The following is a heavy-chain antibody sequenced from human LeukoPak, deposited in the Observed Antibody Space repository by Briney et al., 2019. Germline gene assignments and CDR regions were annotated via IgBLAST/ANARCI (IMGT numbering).Heavy chain of an antibody. CDR2: IYTSGST. Sequence: PSETLSLTCTVSGGSISSYYWSWIRQPAGKGLEWIGRIYTSGSTNYNPSLKSRVTMSVDTSKNQFSLKLSSVTATDTAVYYCARDLMYYYDSSGNAFDIWGQGTMVTVSS. J-gene: IGHJ3*02. CDR3: ARDLMYYYDSSGNAFDI. V-gene: IGHV4-4*07. CDR1: GGSISSYY. D-gene: IGHD3-22*01.